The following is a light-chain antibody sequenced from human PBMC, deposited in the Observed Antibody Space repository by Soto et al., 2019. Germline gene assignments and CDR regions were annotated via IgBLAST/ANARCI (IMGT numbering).Light chain of an antibody. CDR1: QSVSSY. CDR3: QQRSNWTLVT. J-gene: IGKJ3*01. Sequence: IVLTQSPATLSLSPGERATLSCRASQSVSSYLAWYQQNPCQPPRLLIYDASNRATGIPARFSGSGSGTDFTLTISSLETEDFAVYYCQQRSNWTLVTFGPGTRVDV. V-gene: IGKV3-11*01. CDR2: DAS.